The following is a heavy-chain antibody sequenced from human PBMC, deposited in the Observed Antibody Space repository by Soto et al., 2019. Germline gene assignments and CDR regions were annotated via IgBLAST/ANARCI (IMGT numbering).Heavy chain of an antibody. CDR1: GFTFSSSA. CDR2: IVVGNSNT. D-gene: IGHD1-1*01. J-gene: IGHJ4*02. V-gene: IGHV1-58*01. Sequence: SVKVSCKASGFTFSSSAVHWVRQARGHRLEWIGWIVVGNSNTNYARGLQERVTITRDMSTSTAYMELSGLRSEDTAVYYCAGGVVGSWTDGFFDDWGQGTRVTVSS. CDR3: AGGVVGSWTDGFFDD.